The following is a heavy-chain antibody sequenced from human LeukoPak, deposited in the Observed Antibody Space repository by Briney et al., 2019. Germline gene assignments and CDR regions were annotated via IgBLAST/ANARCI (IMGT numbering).Heavy chain of an antibody. V-gene: IGHV6-1*01. J-gene: IGHJ4*02. CDR3: ARGGRALYFDY. CDR1: GDSVSSNSAA. Sequence: SQTLSLTCAISGDSVSSNSAAWTWIRQSPSRGLEWLGRTYYRSKWYNDYAVSVKSRITINPDTSKNQFSLKLSSVTAADTAVYYCARGGRALYFDYWGQGTLVTVSS. D-gene: IGHD1-26*01. CDR2: TYYRSKWYN.